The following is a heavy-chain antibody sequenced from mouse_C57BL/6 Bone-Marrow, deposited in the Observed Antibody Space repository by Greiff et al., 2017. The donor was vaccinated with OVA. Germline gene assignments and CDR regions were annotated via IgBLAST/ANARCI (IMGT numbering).Heavy chain of an antibody. V-gene: IGHV1-81*01. Sequence: QVQLQQSGAELARPGASVKLSCKASGYTFTSYGISWVKQRTGQGLEWIGEIYPRSGNTYYNEKFKGKATLTADKATSTAYMELRSLTSEDSAGYFYARERGSPCADWGQGTLVTVSA. CDR3: ARERGSPCAD. CDR1: GYTFTSYG. D-gene: IGHD1-1*01. CDR2: IYPRSGNT. J-gene: IGHJ3*01.